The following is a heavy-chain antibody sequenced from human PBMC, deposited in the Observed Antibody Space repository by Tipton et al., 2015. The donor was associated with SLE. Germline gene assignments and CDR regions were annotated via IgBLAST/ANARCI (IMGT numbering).Heavy chain of an antibody. CDR1: GYSLTSGYY. Sequence: TLSLTCTVSGYSLTSGYYWSWIRQPPGKGLEWIGYIYYSGSTNYNPSLKSRVTILVDTSKNQFSLKLSSVTAADTAVYYCARHDGQWDAFDIWGQGTMVTVSS. D-gene: IGHD6-19*01. J-gene: IGHJ3*02. CDR2: IYYSGST. V-gene: IGHV4-59*08. CDR3: ARHDGQWDAFDI.